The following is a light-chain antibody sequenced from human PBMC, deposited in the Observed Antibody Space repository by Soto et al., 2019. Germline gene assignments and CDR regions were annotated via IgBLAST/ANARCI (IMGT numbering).Light chain of an antibody. CDR2: DVS. V-gene: IGLV2-14*03. Sequence: QSVLTQPASVSGSPGQSITISCTGTSSDIGCYNYVSWYQQLPGKVPKLIIYDVSHRPSGVSDRFSGSKSGNAASLTISGLQAEDEADDSCRSYTSTSTLYVFGTGTKLTVL. J-gene: IGLJ1*01. CDR3: RSYTSTSTLYV. CDR1: SSDIGCYNY.